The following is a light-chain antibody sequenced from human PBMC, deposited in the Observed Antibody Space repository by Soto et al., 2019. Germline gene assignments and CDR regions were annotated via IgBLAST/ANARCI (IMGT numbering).Light chain of an antibody. CDR2: EVT. V-gene: IGLV2-14*01. CDR1: SSDVGHYDY. J-gene: IGLJ3*02. Sequence: QSALTQPASVSGSPGQSITISCTGTSSDVGHYDYVSWYQQHPGKAPRLMIYEVTNRASGVSHRFSGSRSGNTASLTISGLQAEDEADYYCSSYTGTNAGVFGGGTKLTVL. CDR3: SSYTGTNAGV.